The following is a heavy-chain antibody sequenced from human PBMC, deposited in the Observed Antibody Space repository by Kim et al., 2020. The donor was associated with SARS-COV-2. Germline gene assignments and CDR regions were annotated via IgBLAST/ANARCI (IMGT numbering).Heavy chain of an antibody. CDR1: GFSLTTSGVG. Sequence: SGPTLVNPTQTLTLTCTFSGFSLTTSGVGVGWIRQPPGKPLEWLALIYWDDDKRYSPSLKSRLTIIKDTSKNQVVLTMTNVDPVDTATYYCAHSLRSPGVASSSNGFDVWGQGTMVTVSS. CDR3: AHSLRSPGVASSSNGFDV. V-gene: IGHV2-5*02. CDR2: IYWDDDK. D-gene: IGHD6-13*01. J-gene: IGHJ3*01.